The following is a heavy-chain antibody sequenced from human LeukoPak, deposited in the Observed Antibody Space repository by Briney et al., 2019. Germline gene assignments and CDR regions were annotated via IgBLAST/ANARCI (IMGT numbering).Heavy chain of an antibody. CDR3: AKDLSTFAVVVTAIDY. V-gene: IGHV1-46*04. Sequence: ASVKVSCKASGYTFTSYYMHWVRQAPGQGLEGMGIINPSGGSTSYADSVKGRFTISRDNSKNTLYLQMNSLRAEDTAVYYCAKDLSTFAVVVTAIDYWGQGTLVTVSS. D-gene: IGHD2-21*02. CDR2: INPSGGST. CDR1: GYTFTSYY. J-gene: IGHJ4*02.